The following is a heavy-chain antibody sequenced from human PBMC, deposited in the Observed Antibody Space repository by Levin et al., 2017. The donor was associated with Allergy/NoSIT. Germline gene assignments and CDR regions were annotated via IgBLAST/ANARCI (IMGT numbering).Heavy chain of an antibody. CDR1: GFTFSSYG. CDR3: AKPQNLGYSSGWDWLGPN. CDR2: ISYDGSNK. D-gene: IGHD6-19*01. Sequence: LTGGSLRLSCAASGFTFSSYGMHWVRQAPGKGLEWVAVISYDGSNKYYADSVKGRFTISRDNSKNTLYLQMNSLRAEDTAVYYCAKPQNLGYSSGWDWLGPNWGQGTLVTVSS. J-gene: IGHJ4*02. V-gene: IGHV3-30*18.